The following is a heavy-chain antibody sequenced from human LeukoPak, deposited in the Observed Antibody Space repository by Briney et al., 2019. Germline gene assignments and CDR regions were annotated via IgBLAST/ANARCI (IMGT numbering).Heavy chain of an antibody. Sequence: SVKVSCKASGGTFSSYAISWVRQAPGQGLEWMGGIIPIFGTANYAQKFQGRVTITADESTSTAYMELSSLRSEDTAVYYCARPEHGCSSTSCYRDYYYYYGMDVWGQGATVTVSS. CDR3: ARPEHGCSSTSCYRDYYYYYGMDV. V-gene: IGHV1-69*13. CDR1: GGTFSSYA. J-gene: IGHJ6*02. D-gene: IGHD2-2*02. CDR2: IIPIFGTA.